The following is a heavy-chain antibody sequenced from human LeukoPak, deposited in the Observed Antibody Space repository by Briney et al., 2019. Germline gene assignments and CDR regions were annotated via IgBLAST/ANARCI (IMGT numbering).Heavy chain of an antibody. CDR2: INHSGST. D-gene: IGHD6-13*01. CDR3: AAAAGPFDY. V-gene: IGHV4-34*01. CDR1: GGSFSGYY. Sequence: SETLSLTCAVYGGSFSGYYWSWIRQPPGKGLEWIGEINHSGSTNYNPSLRSRVTISVDTSKNQFSLKLSSVTAADTAVYYCAAAAGPFDYWGQGTLVTVSS. J-gene: IGHJ4*02.